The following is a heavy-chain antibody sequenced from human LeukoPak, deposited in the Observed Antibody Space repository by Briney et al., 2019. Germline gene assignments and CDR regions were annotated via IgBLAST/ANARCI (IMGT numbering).Heavy chain of an antibody. V-gene: IGHV3-7*01. CDR2: IRHDGSEI. CDR1: GVPFSYYW. J-gene: IGHJ6*03. CDR3: AREYMDV. Sequence: GGSLRLSWAASGVPFSYYWMSWVRQAPGKGLEWVANIRHDGSEIYYVDSVNGQFTISRDNPRNSLYLKMNNTRAEDRAVYYCAREYMDVWGKGNTVTISS.